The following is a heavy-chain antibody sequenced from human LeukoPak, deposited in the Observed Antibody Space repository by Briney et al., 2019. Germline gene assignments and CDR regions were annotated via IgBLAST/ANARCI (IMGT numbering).Heavy chain of an antibody. Sequence: SQTLSLTCTVSGVSISSGSYYWSWIRQPAGKGLEWIGRVGRSYYSPSVKSRVTISVDTSKNQFSLKLTSVTAADTAVYYCARGPSDYDISGSYDLWGQGTLVTVSP. D-gene: IGHD3-22*01. J-gene: IGHJ4*02. CDR3: ARGPSDYDISGSYDL. V-gene: IGHV4-61*02. CDR1: GVSISSGSYY. CDR2: VGRS.